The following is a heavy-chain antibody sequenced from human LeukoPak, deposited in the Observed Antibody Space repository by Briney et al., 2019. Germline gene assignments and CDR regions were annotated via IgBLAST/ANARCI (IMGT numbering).Heavy chain of an antibody. D-gene: IGHD3-22*01. CDR1: GYTFTSYY. CDR3: ARGPPKTRVYYDSSGYHYFDY. Sequence: ASVTVSCMASGYTFTSYYMHWVRQAPGQGLEWMGLINPSGGSTSYAQKFQGRVTMTRDTSTSTVYMELSSLRSEDTAVYYCARGPPKTRVYYDSSGYHYFDYWGQGTLVTVSS. CDR2: INPSGGST. J-gene: IGHJ4*02. V-gene: IGHV1-46*01.